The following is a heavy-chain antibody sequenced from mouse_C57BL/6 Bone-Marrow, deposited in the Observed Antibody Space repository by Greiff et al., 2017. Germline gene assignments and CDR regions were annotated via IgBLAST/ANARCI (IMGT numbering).Heavy chain of an antibody. CDR1: GYTFTSYW. D-gene: IGHD1-1*01. CDR3: ARDTGVAPDFDV. V-gene: IGHV1-55*01. J-gene: IGHJ1*03. Sequence: QVQLQQPGAELVKPGASVTMSCKASGYTFTSYWITWVKQRPGQGLEWIGDIYPGSGSTNYNATFKSKDTLTVDTSSSTAYMQLSSLTSEDSAVYYCARDTGVAPDFDVWGTGTTVTVAS. CDR2: IYPGSGST.